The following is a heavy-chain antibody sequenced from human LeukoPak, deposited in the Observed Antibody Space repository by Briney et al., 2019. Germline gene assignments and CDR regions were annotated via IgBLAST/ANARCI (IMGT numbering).Heavy chain of an antibody. CDR1: GYTFTSYG. J-gene: IGHJ3*02. V-gene: IGHV1-18*01. Sequence: ASVKVSCKASGYTFTSYGISWVRQAPGQGLEWMGWISAYNGNTNYAQKLQGRVTMTTDTSTSTAYMELSSLRSEDTAVYYCARGTPRVLLWFGEFHDAFDIWGKGKMVTVSS. CDR3: ARGTPRVLLWFGEFHDAFDI. CDR2: ISAYNGNT. D-gene: IGHD3-10*01.